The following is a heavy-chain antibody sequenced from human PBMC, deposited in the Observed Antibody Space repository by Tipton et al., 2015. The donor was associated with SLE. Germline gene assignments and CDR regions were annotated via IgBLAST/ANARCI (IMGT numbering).Heavy chain of an antibody. J-gene: IGHJ4*02. CDR2: ISGSGGST. V-gene: IGHV3-23*01. CDR1: GFTFSSYA. CDR3: AKDLSIFGVVITGFDY. Sequence: SLRLSCAASGFTFSSYAMSWVRQAPGKGLEWVSAISGSGGSTYYADSVKGRFTISRDNSKNTLYLQMNSLRAEDTAVYYCAKDLSIFGVVITGFDYWGQGTLVTVSS. D-gene: IGHD3-3*01.